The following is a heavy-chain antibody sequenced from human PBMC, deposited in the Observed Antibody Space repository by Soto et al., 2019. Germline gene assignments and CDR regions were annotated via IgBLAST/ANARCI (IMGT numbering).Heavy chain of an antibody. V-gene: IGHV3-23*01. CDR2: ISGSGGST. CDR3: AKARAYYYDSSGYPMDV. Sequence: PGGSLRLSCAASGFTFSSYAMSWVRQAPGKGLEWVSAISGSGGSTYYADSVKGRFTISRDNSKNTLYLQMNSLRAEDTAVYYCAKARAYYYDSSGYPMDVWGQGTTVTVS. J-gene: IGHJ6*02. CDR1: GFTFSSYA. D-gene: IGHD3-22*01.